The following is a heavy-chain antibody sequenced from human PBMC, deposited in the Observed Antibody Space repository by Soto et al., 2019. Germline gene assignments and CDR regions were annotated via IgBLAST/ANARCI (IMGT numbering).Heavy chain of an antibody. J-gene: IGHJ4*02. CDR3: VSDLIYSFDF. CDR1: GFTFSTYS. D-gene: IGHD1-26*01. Sequence: EVQLVESGGGLVQPGGSLRLSCAASGFTFSTYSMNWVRQAPGKGLEWISYISRSSDFIYYADSVKGRFTISRDNAKNSLYLHMNSLGAEDTAMYYCVSDLIYSFDFWGQGTLVTVSS. V-gene: IGHV3-48*01. CDR2: ISRSSDFI.